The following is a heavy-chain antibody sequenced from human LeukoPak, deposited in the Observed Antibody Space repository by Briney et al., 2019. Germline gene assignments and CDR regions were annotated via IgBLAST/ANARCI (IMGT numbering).Heavy chain of an antibody. CDR2: IYTSGST. CDR1: GGSINTYY. Sequence: SETLSLTCTVSGGSINTYYWSWIRQPAGKGLDWIGRIYTSGSTNYHPSLTSRVTISIDKPKHQLSLKLSSVTAADTAVYYCARDLWRFDPWGQGTLVTVS. V-gene: IGHV4-4*07. D-gene: IGHD2/OR15-2a*01. CDR3: ARDLWRFDP. J-gene: IGHJ5*02.